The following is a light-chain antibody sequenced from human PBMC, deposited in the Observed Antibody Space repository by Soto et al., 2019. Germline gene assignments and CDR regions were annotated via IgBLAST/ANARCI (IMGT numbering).Light chain of an antibody. CDR1: QGISTY. CDR3: QQNDSATWT. CDR2: AAS. V-gene: IGKV1-39*01. J-gene: IGKJ1*01. Sequence: DIQMTQSPSSLSASVGDTLTITCRASQGISTYLSWYQQKPGKAPKLLIDAASTLQSGVPSSFIGSGSETDFTLTISSLQPEDVESYSCQQNDSATWTFGQGAKVDIK.